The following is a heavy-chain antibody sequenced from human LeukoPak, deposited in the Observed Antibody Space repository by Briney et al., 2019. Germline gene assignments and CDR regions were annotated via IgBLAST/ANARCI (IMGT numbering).Heavy chain of an antibody. J-gene: IGHJ3*02. CDR1: GYTFTSFG. V-gene: IGHV1-18*01. Sequence: ASMKVSCKASGYTFTSFGISWVRQAPGQGLEWMGWISARNGNTNYAQKLQGRVTMTTDTSASTAYMELRSLRSDDTAVYYCARDNGGAYYFDSSAYYHNDAFDIWGQGTMVAVSS. D-gene: IGHD3-22*01. CDR3: ARDNGGAYYFDSSAYYHNDAFDI. CDR2: ISARNGNT.